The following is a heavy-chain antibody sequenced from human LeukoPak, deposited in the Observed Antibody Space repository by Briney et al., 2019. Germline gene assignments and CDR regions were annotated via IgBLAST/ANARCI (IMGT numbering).Heavy chain of an antibody. CDR1: GFIFRDYT. CDR2: IRSSGDDI. CDR3: ARGQWLFLHYFDY. D-gene: IGHD6-19*01. J-gene: IGHJ4*02. V-gene: IGHV3-21*05. Sequence: GGSLRLSCAASGFIFRDYTMTWVRQAPGKGLEWVSHIRSSGDDIRYADSVKGRFTISRDDAKNSLFLQMNSLRAEDTAVYYCARGQWLFLHYFDYWGQGTLVTVSS.